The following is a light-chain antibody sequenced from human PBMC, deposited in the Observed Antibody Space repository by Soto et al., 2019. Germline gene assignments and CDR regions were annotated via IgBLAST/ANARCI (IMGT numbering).Light chain of an antibody. J-gene: IGLJ1*01. Sequence: QSALTQPTSASGSPGQSVTISCTGTPSDVGASNYVSWYQQQPGKAPKLMISEVSKRPSGVPDRFAGSKSGNTASLTVSGLQAEDEADYYCSLSAGTKNMVFGAGTKVTVL. CDR1: PSDVGASNY. CDR2: EVS. CDR3: SLSAGTKNMV. V-gene: IGLV2-8*01.